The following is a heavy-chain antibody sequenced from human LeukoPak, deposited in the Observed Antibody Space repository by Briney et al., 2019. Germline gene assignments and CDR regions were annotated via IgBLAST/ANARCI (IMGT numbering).Heavy chain of an antibody. CDR2: IYYSGSI. CDR1: GDSISGYY. D-gene: IGHD4-11*01. V-gene: IGHV4-59*01. CDR3: ARLRGNYFPDY. Sequence: SETLSLTCTVPGDSISGYYWTWIRQPPGKGLEWIGYIYYSGSINYNPSLKSRLTISVDTSKNQFSLKLSSVTAADTAVYYCARLRGNYFPDYWGQGTLVTVSS. J-gene: IGHJ4*02.